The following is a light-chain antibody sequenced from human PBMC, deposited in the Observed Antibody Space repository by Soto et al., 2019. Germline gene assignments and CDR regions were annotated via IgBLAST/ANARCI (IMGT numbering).Light chain of an antibody. J-gene: IGKJ5*01. CDR2: GAS. V-gene: IGKV3-20*01. CDR1: QSVSSSY. CDR3: QQYGSSPLIT. Sequence: EIVLTQSPGTLSLSPGERATLSCRASQSVSSSYLAWYQQKPGQAPRLLIYGASSRATGIPDRFSGSGSGTYFTLTLSRLEPEDFAVYYCQQYGSSPLITFGQGTRLEIK.